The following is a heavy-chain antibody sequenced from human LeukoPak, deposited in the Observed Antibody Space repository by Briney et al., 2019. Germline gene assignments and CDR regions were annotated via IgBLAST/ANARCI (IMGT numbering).Heavy chain of an antibody. D-gene: IGHD1/OR15-1a*01. V-gene: IGHV4-59*01. J-gene: IGHJ4*02. CDR3: AEKDGTL. CDR2: FSNSGST. Sequence: NPSETLSLTCTVSSGSISSSYWTWIRQPPGKGLEWVGHFSNSGSTNYNPSLNSRVTISVDKSKNQFSLNLRSVTAADTAVYYCAEKDGTLWGQGILVTVAS. CDR1: SGSISSSY.